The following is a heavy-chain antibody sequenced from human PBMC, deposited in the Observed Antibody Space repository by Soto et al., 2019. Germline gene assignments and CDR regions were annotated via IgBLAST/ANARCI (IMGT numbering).Heavy chain of an antibody. CDR2: FSGSGGAT. V-gene: IGHV3-23*04. Sequence: VQVVESGGGLVQPGGSLRLSCAASGFIASNYAMSWVRQAPGKGLEWVSGFSGSGGATFYADSVKGRFTISRDSSKNTVYLQINRLRVEATAVYYCAKAGGDYWGQGTLVTVSS. J-gene: IGHJ4*02. CDR1: GFIASNYA. D-gene: IGHD3-10*01. CDR3: AKAGGDY.